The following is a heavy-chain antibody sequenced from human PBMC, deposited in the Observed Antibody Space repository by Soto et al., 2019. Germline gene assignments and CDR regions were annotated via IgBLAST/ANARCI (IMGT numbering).Heavy chain of an antibody. CDR1: GDTISSDKL. CDR2: IYRSGTT. V-gene: IGHV4-4*02. D-gene: IGHD3-10*01. CDR3: ARRHGLDIDAYY. Sequence: PSETLSLTCAVSGDTISSDKLWSWVRQPPGRGLEWIGEIYRSGTTKYNSSLESRVTISVDRSKNQFSLKLSSVTAADTAVYFCARRHGLDIDAYYWGQGILVTVSS. J-gene: IGHJ4*02.